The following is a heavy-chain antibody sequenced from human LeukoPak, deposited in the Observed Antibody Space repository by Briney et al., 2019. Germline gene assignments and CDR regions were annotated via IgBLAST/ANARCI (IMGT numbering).Heavy chain of an antibody. D-gene: IGHD3-16*01. CDR1: GFTFSSYG. J-gene: IGHJ2*01. CDR3: AKVRGVWDWYFDL. V-gene: IGHV3-23*01. Sequence: PGGSLRLSCAASGFTFSSYGMSWVRQAPGKGLEWVSAISGSGGSTYYADSVKGRFTISRDNSKNTLYLQMNSLRAEDTAVYYRAKVRGVWDWYFDLWGRGTLVTVSS. CDR2: ISGSGGST.